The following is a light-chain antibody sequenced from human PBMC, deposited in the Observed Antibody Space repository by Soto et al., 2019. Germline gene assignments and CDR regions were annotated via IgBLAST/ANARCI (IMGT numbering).Light chain of an antibody. J-gene: IGKJ1*01. CDR1: QSVNSN. Sequence: EIVLTQTPATLSVSPGERATLSCRASQSVNSNLAWYQQKPGQAPRLLIYSASTGATGIPARFSGSGAGTEFTLTISSLQSEDFAVYYCQQFNNWPWTFGQGTKVDI. CDR3: QQFNNWPWT. V-gene: IGKV3-15*01. CDR2: SAS.